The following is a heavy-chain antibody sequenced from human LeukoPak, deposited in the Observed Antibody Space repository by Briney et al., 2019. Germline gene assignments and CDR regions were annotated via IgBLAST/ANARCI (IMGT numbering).Heavy chain of an antibody. CDR1: GFTFSSYG. CDR2: ISYDGSNK. V-gene: IGHV3-30*18. J-gene: IGHJ4*02. CDR3: AKAGLGENDY. D-gene: IGHD3-10*01. Sequence: GGSLRLSCSASGFTFSSYGMEWVCQAPGKGLEWVAVISYDGSNKYYADSVKGRFTISRDNSKNTLYLQMNSLRGEDTAVYYCAKAGLGENDYWGQGTLVTVSP.